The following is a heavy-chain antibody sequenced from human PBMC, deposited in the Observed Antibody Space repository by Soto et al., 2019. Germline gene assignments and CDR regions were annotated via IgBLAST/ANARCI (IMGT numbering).Heavy chain of an antibody. CDR1: GYTFTSYG. CDR3: ARVIAAAVAFGY. V-gene: IGHV1-18*01. Sequence: QVQLVQSGAEVKKPGASVKVSCKASGYTFTSYGFSWVRQAPGQGLEWMGWVSAYNGNTNYAQKLQGRVTMTTDTSTSTAYMALRSLTSDDTAVYYCARVIAAAVAFGYWGPGTPVTVSS. CDR2: VSAYNGNT. D-gene: IGHD6-13*01. J-gene: IGHJ4*02.